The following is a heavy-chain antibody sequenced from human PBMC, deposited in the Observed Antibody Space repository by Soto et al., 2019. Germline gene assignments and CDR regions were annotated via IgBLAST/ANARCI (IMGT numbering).Heavy chain of an antibody. V-gene: IGHV3-21*01. D-gene: IGHD2-2*01. J-gene: IGHJ4*02. CDR2: ISSSSSYI. Sequence: PEVSLRLSFAASGFTFSSYSMYWFRQAPGKGLEWVSSISSSSSYIYYADSVKGRFTISRDNAKNSLYLQMNSLRAEDTAVDYCEFDVSHSTHFDYCGQGTVVTVSA. CDR1: GFTFSSYS. CDR3: EFDVSHSTHFDY.